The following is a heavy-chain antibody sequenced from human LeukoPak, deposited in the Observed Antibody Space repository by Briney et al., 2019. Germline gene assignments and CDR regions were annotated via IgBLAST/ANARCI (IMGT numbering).Heavy chain of an antibody. J-gene: IGHJ4*02. CDR2: ISGGGGST. CDR1: GFTFSSYG. CDR3: AKRVPAAAGTRFDY. V-gene: IGHV3-23*01. Sequence: PGGSLRPSCAASGFTFSSYGMSWVRQAPGKGPEWVSAISGGGGSTYYADSVKGRFTNSRDNSKSTLYLQMNSLRAEDTAIYYCAKRVPAAAGTRFDYWGQGTLVTVSS. D-gene: IGHD6-13*01.